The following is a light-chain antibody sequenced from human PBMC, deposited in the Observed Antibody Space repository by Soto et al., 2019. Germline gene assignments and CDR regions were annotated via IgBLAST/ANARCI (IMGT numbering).Light chain of an antibody. Sequence: DIQMTQSPSTLSASVGDRVTITCRASQSITSWLAWYQQRPGKAPKLLIYKASSLESGVPSRFSGSGSGTEFTLTISSLQPDDFATYYCQQYNSYPLTFGGGTKVDSK. CDR3: QQYNSYPLT. V-gene: IGKV1-5*03. J-gene: IGKJ4*01. CDR1: QSITSW. CDR2: KAS.